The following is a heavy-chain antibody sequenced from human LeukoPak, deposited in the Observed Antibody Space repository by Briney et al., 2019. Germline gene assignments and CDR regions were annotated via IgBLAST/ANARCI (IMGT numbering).Heavy chain of an antibody. CDR2: IYSGGST. Sequence: GGSLRLSCAASGVTFRTDTMHWVRQAPGKGLEWVSVIYSGGSTYYADSVKGRFTISRDNSKNTLYLQMNSLRAEDTAVYYCARIAPYSGSHYWGQGTLVTVSS. V-gene: IGHV3-53*01. CDR3: ARIAPYSGSHY. J-gene: IGHJ4*02. D-gene: IGHD1-26*01. CDR1: GVTFRTDT.